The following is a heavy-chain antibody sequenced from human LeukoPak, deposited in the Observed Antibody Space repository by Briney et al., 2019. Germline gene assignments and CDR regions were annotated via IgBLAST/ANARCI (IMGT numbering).Heavy chain of an antibody. Sequence: GASVKVSCKASGYTFTSYGISWLRQAPGQGLEWMGWISAYNGNTNYAQKLQGRVTMTTDTSTSTAYMELRSLRSDDTAVYYCAREAYYDSSGYESCYYGMDVWGQGTTVTVSS. CDR1: GYTFTSYG. CDR2: ISAYNGNT. V-gene: IGHV1-18*01. D-gene: IGHD3-22*01. CDR3: AREAYYDSSGYESCYYGMDV. J-gene: IGHJ6*02.